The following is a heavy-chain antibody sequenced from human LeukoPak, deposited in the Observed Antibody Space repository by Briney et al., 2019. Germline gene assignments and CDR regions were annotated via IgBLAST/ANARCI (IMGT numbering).Heavy chain of an antibody. D-gene: IGHD3-22*01. V-gene: IGHV3-23*01. CDR2: ISGSGDST. CDR1: GFTFSSYA. Sequence: PGGSLRLSCAPSGFTFSSYAMSWVRQAPGKGLEWVSSISGSGDSTYYADSVKGRFTISRDNSKNTLYLEMNSLRGEDTAVYYCAKESHYDRESPRNYLDYWGQGTLVTVSS. CDR3: AKESHYDRESPRNYLDY. J-gene: IGHJ4*02.